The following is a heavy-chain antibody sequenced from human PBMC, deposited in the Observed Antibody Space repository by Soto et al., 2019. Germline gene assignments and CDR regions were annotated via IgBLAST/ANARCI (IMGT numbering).Heavy chain of an antibody. CDR3: ARLVYYGDSDAFDI. D-gene: IGHD4-17*01. CDR1: GGSISSSSYY. Sequence: PSETLSLTCTVSGGSISSSSYYWGWIRQPPGKGLEWIGSIYYSGSTYYNPSLKSRVTISVDTSKNQFSLKLSSVTAADTAVYYCARLVYYGDSDAFDIWGQGTMVTVSS. J-gene: IGHJ3*02. V-gene: IGHV4-39*01. CDR2: IYYSGST.